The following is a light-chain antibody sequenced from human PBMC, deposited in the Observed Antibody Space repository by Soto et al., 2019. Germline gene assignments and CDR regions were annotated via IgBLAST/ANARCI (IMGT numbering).Light chain of an antibody. Sequence: EIVMTQSPATLSVSPGERATLSCRASQSVSSNLAWYQQKPGQAPRLLIYGASTRATGIPARFSGSGSGTEFTLTISSLQSEDFAVYYCQQYNNWPFTFGPGTNLDIK. CDR1: QSVSSN. V-gene: IGKV3-15*01. CDR2: GAS. CDR3: QQYNNWPFT. J-gene: IGKJ3*01.